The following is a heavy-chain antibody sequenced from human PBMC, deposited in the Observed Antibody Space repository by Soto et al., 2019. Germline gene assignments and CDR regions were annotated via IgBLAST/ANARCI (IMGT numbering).Heavy chain of an antibody. V-gene: IGHV5-51*01. CDR2: IYPGDSDT. D-gene: IGHD4-17*01. J-gene: IGHJ6*03. Sequence: GESLKISCKGCEYSFTSYWLGWVRQMPGKGLEWMGIIYPGDSDTRYSPSFQGQVTISADKSINTAYLQWSSLKASDTAMYYCARQPDYGDYGDVEYSDMDVWGKGTTVTVSS. CDR1: EYSFTSYW. CDR3: ARQPDYGDYGDVEYSDMDV.